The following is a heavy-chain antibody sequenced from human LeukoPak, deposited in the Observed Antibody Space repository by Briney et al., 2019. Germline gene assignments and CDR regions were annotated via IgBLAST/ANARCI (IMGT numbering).Heavy chain of an antibody. J-gene: IGHJ4*02. CDR2: ISYDGSNK. D-gene: IGHD4-17*01. Sequence: GGSLRLSCAASGFTFSSYAMHWVRQAPGKGLEWVAVISYDGSNKYYADSVKGQFTISRDNSKNTLYLQMNSLRAEDTAVYYCASHGDYVDYWGQGTLVTVSS. V-gene: IGHV3-30-3*01. CDR3: ASHGDYVDY. CDR1: GFTFSSYA.